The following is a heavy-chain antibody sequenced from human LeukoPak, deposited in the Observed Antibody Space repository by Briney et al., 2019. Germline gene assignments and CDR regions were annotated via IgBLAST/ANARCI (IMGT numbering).Heavy chain of an antibody. CDR2: LNPNNGAT. CDR3: ASEAFCAGGGCFLHRVAS. J-gene: IGHJ4*02. D-gene: IGHD2-8*02. CDR1: GYTFIAYY. V-gene: IGHV1-2*02. Sequence: ASVKVSCKASGYTFIAYYMHWVRQAPGQGLEGMGWLNPNNGATNYAQKFQGRVTISRDTSIATAYMELTSLISDDTAVYYCASEAFCAGGGCFLHRVASWGPGTLVTVSS.